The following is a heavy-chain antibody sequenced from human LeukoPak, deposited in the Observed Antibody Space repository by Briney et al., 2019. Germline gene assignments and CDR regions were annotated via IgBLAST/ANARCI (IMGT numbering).Heavy chain of an antibody. J-gene: IGHJ4*02. CDR2: INPNSGGT. V-gene: IGHV1-2*02. Sequence: GASVKVSCKASGYTFTGYYMHWVRQATGQGLEWMGWINPNSGGTNYAQKFQGRVTMTRDTSISTAYMELSRLRSDDTAVYYCASSKAYSGYEFDYWGQGTLVTVSS. D-gene: IGHD5-12*01. CDR3: ASSKAYSGYEFDY. CDR1: GYTFTGYY.